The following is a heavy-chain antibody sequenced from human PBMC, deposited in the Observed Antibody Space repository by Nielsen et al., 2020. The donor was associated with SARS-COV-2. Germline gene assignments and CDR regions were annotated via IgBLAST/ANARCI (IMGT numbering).Heavy chain of an antibody. D-gene: IGHD2/OR15-2a*01. J-gene: IGHJ4*02. CDR1: GFTFSSYA. V-gene: IGHV3-30-3*01. Sequence: GGSLRLSCAASGFTFSSYAMHWVRQAPGKGLEWVAVISYDGSNKYYADSVKGRFTISRDNSKNTLYLQMNSLRAEDTAVYYCARDPALNIPCNWGQGTLVTVSS. CDR2: ISYDGSNK. CDR3: ARDPALNIPCN.